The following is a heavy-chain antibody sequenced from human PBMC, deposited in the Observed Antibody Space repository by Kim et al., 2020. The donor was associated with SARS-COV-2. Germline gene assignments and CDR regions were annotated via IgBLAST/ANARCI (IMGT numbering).Heavy chain of an antibody. V-gene: IGHV7-4-1*02. CDR3: AREIYDSSPGKNY. Sequence: YAQGLTGRFVFSLDTSVSTAYLQISSLKAEDTAVYYCAREIYDSSPGKNYWGQGTLVTVSS. J-gene: IGHJ4*02. D-gene: IGHD3-22*01.